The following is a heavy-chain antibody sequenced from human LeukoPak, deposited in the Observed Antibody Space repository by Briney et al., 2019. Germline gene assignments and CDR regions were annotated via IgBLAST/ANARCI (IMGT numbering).Heavy chain of an antibody. Sequence: ASVKVSCKASGYTFTSYDINWVRQATGQGLEWMGWMNHNSGKTGYAQKFQSRVTMTRNTSIRTAYMELSSLRSEDTAVYYFARGREYQLRLYYYYMDVWGKGTTVTVSS. J-gene: IGHJ6*03. CDR3: ARGREYQLRLYYYYMDV. CDR2: MNHNSGKT. CDR1: GYTFTSYD. D-gene: IGHD2-2*01. V-gene: IGHV1-8*01.